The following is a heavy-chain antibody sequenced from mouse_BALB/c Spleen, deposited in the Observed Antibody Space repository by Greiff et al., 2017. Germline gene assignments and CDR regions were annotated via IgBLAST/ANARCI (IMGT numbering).Heavy chain of an antibody. Sequence: DVQLQESGPGLVKPSQSLSLTCTVTGYSITSDYAWNWIRQFPGNKLEWMGYISYSGSTSYNPSLKSRISITRDTSKNQFFLQLNSVTTEDTATYYCARGTGLFAYWGQGTLVTVSA. V-gene: IGHV3-2*02. CDR1: GYSITSDYA. CDR2: ISYSGST. D-gene: IGHD3-3*01. J-gene: IGHJ3*01. CDR3: ARGTGLFAY.